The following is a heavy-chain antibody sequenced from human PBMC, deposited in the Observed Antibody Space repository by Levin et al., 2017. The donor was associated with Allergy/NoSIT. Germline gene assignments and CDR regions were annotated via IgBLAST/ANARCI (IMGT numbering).Heavy chain of an antibody. CDR2: ISSSSTTI. J-gene: IGHJ4*02. CDR1: GFTLSHYT. V-gene: IGHV3-48*02. CDR3: ARDRTTVSSPFDY. D-gene: IGHD4-17*01. Sequence: GGFLRLSCAASGFTLSHYTMNWVRQAPGKGLEWVSYISSSSTTIYYADSVKGRFTISRDNAKNSLYLQMNSLRDEDTAVYYCARDRTTVSSPFDYWGQGTLVTVSS.